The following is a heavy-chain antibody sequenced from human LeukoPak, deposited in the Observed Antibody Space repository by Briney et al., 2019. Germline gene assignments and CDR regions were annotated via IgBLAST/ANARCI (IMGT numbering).Heavy chain of an antibody. CDR3: ARDQNGSGRWY. CDR2: ISSSSSYI. V-gene: IGHV3-21*01. Sequence: GGSLRLSCAASGFTFSSYSMNWVRQAPGKGREWVSSISSSSSYIYYADSVKGRFTISRDNAKNSLYLQMNSLRAEDTAVYYCARDQNGSGRWYWGQGTLVTVSS. CDR1: GFTFSSYS. D-gene: IGHD3-10*01. J-gene: IGHJ4*02.